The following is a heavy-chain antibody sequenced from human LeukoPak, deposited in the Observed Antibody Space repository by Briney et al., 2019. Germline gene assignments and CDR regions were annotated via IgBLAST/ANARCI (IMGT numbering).Heavy chain of an antibody. D-gene: IGHD6-19*01. J-gene: IGHJ3*02. CDR1: GFTFRNYA. Sequence: PGGSLRLSCAASGFTFRNYAMSWLRQAPGKGLQWVSIIRDSGARTYYADSVKGRFTISRDNSKNTLYLQMNSLRAEDTAVYYCAKAGRSGWYPGWPFDIWGQGTMVTVSS. V-gene: IGHV3-23*01. CDR2: IRDSGART. CDR3: AKAGRSGWYPGWPFDI.